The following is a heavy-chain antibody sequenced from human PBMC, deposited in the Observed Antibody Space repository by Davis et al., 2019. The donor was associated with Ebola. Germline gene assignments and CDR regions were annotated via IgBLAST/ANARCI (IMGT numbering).Heavy chain of an antibody. CDR1: GYSFTSYW. D-gene: IGHD1-26*01. CDR3: ARGSGSYRNYWFDP. J-gene: IGHJ5*02. Sequence: PGGSLRLSCKGSGYSFTSYWIGWVRQLPGKGLEWMGIIYPGDSDTRYSPSFQGQVTISADKSISTAYLQWSSLKASDTAMYYCARGSGSYRNYWFDPWGQGTLVTVSS. V-gene: IGHV5-51*01. CDR2: IYPGDSDT.